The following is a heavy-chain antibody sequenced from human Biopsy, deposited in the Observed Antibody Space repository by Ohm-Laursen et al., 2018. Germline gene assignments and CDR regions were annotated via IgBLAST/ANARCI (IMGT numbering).Heavy chain of an antibody. CDR2: NIPILGTG. Sequence: GASVKVSCKAPEGTFSNYGVNWVRQAPGQGLEWLGGNIPILGTGNYAHQFQDRVTVAADTSTSTATMELRSLRSDDTAVYYCATKLTGYFHHWGQGILVIVSS. J-gene: IGHJ1*01. D-gene: IGHD3-9*01. V-gene: IGHV1-69*06. CDR1: EGTFSNYG. CDR3: ATKLTGYFHH.